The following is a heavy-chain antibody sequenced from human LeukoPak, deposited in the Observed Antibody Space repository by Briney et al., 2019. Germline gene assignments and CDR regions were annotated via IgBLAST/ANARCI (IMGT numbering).Heavy chain of an antibody. CDR2: IYYSGST. D-gene: IGHD1-26*01. J-gene: IGHJ5*02. Sequence: SETLSLTCTVSGGSISSYYWSLIRQPTGKGLEWIGYIYYSGSTNYNPSLKSRVTIPVDTSKNQFSLKLSSVTAADTAVYYCARRELPDNWFDPWGQGTLVTVSS. CDR3: ARRELPDNWFDP. V-gene: IGHV4-59*08. CDR1: GGSISSYY.